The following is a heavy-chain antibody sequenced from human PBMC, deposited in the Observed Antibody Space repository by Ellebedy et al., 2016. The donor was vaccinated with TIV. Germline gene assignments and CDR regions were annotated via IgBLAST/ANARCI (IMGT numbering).Heavy chain of an antibody. Sequence: GGSLRLCXAASGFTFSNYWMHWVRQTPGKGLVWVSIINIDETVTRYAEFVKGRFTISRDNAKNTLYLQMNSLRAEDTAVYYCVRDRSMTPDSWGQGSLITVSS. D-gene: IGHD2/OR15-2a*01. V-gene: IGHV3-74*01. CDR2: INIDETVT. CDR3: VRDRSMTPDS. J-gene: IGHJ4*02. CDR1: GFTFSNYW.